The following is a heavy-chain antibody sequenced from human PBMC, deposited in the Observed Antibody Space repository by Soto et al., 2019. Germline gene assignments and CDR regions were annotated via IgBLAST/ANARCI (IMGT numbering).Heavy chain of an antibody. CDR3: ARVDYYDSSGYYGY. CDR2: ISGYNGNT. CDR1: GYTFTIYG. D-gene: IGHD3-22*01. V-gene: IGHV1-18*04. Sequence: QVQLVQSGAEVKKPGASVKVSCRASGYTFTIYGIYWVRQAPGQGLEWMGWISGYNGNTDYAQNLQDRVTLTTDASTSSVYMELRSLRADDTAVYDCARVDYYDSSGYYGYWGQGTLITVSS. J-gene: IGHJ4*02.